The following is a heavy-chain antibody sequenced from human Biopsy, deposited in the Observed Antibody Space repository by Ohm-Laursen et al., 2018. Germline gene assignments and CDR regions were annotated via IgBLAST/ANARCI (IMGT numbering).Heavy chain of an antibody. D-gene: IGHD3-22*01. CDR1: GDSITLSY. J-gene: IGHJ4*02. V-gene: IGHV4-59*08. CDR3: ARGGSFYDSSGLYHIAFDY. Sequence: GTLSLTCTLSGDSITLSYWGWIRQSPGKGLEWIGHVFDRGTTNYNPSVRSRVTMSEDTSKKQFSLKMTSVTAADTAVYYCARGGSFYDSSGLYHIAFDYWGQGALVTVSS. CDR2: VFDRGTT.